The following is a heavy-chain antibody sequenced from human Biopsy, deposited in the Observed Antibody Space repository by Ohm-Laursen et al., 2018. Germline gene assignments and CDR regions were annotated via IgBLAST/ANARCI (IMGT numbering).Heavy chain of an antibody. CDR3: ARLNSGTYDASDL. CDR2: IYGGGNPV. J-gene: IGHJ3*01. Sequence: SLRLSCSAPGFAFNLYEMNWVRQAPGKGMEWISYIYGGGNPVSYADSVKGRFTISRDNAHNSLYLHMNSLRAEDTAVYYCARLNSGTYDASDLWGQGTMVIVSS. CDR1: GFAFNLYE. D-gene: IGHD1-26*01. V-gene: IGHV3-48*03.